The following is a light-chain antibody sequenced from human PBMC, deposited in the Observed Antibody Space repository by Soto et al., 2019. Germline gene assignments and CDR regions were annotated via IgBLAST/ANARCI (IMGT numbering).Light chain of an antibody. CDR3: SSYAGSNNFDV. CDR1: SSDVGGYNY. V-gene: IGLV2-8*01. CDR2: EVF. J-gene: IGLJ1*01. Sequence: QSVLTQPPSASGSPGQSVTISCTGTSSDVGGYNYVSWYQQHPGKAPKLMIYEVFKRPSGVPDRFSGSKSGNTASLTVSGLQAEDEAEYYCSSYAGSNNFDVFGTGTKLTVL.